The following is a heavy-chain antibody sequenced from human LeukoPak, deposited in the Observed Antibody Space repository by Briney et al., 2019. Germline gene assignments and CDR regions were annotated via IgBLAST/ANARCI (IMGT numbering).Heavy chain of an antibody. CDR3: ARDYSGYSSGWYDY. J-gene: IGHJ4*02. Sequence: ASVKVSCKASGYTFTCYYMHWVRQAPGQGLEWMGWINPNSGGTNYAQKFQGRVTMTRDTSISTAYMELSRLRSDDTAVYYCARDYSGYSSGWYDYWGQGTLVTVSS. V-gene: IGHV1-2*02. CDR2: INPNSGGT. CDR1: GYTFTCYY. D-gene: IGHD6-19*01.